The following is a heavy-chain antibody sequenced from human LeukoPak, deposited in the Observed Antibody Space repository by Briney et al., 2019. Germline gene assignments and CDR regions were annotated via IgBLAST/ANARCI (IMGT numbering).Heavy chain of an antibody. J-gene: IGHJ4*02. V-gene: IGHV3-43*02. D-gene: IGHD3-22*01. CDR3: AKVLGYYDSSGYYQEGGFDY. Sequence: GGSLRLSCAASGYTFDDYAMHWVRQAPGKGLEWVSLISGDGGSTYYADSVKGRFTISRDNSKNSLYLQMNSLRTEDTALYYCAKVLGYYDSSGYYQEGGFDYWGQGTLVTVSS. CDR1: GYTFDDYA. CDR2: ISGDGGST.